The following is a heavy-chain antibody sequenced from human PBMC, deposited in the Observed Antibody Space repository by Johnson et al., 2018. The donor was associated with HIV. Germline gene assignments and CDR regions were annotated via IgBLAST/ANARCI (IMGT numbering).Heavy chain of an antibody. CDR1: GFTFSRYS. D-gene: IGHD3-16*01. CDR3: AREGRGSPDGFDI. J-gene: IGHJ3*02. V-gene: IGHV3-30*04. CDR2: ISYDGRKK. Sequence: QVQLVESGGGVVQPGRSLRLSCSASGFTFSRYSMHWVRQAPGKGLQWVAHISYDGRKKYSTESLRGRFTISRDNSNNTLYLQMNTLITEDTAVYYCAREGRGSPDGFDIWGQGTMVTVSS.